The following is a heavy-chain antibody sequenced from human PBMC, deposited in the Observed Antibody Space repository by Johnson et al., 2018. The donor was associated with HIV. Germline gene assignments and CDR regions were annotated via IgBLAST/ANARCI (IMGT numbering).Heavy chain of an antibody. V-gene: IGHV3-30*03. Sequence: QVQLVESGGGVVQPGRSLRLSCVASGFTFSSYGMHWVRPAPGKGLEWVAVISYDGSNKYFADSVKGRFTISRDNSKNTVYLQMNSLRPYETAVYYCARGGGCGGDCYSGYDAFDIWGQGTMVTVSS. CDR2: ISYDGSNK. D-gene: IGHD2-21*01. J-gene: IGHJ3*02. CDR1: GFTFSSYG. CDR3: ARGGGCGGDCYSGYDAFDI.